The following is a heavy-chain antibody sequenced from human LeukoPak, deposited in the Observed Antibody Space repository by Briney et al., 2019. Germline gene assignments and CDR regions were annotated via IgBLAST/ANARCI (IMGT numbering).Heavy chain of an antibody. J-gene: IGHJ4*02. CDR2: IKSKTDGGTT. Sequence: GGSLRLSCAASGFTFSDGWMNWVRQAPGKGLEWVGRIKSKTDGGTTDYAAAVKGRFTISRDTAKHSLYLQMNSLRPEDTAVYYCARDWSFALDYWGQGTLVTVPS. D-gene: IGHD1-26*01. CDR3: ARDWSFALDY. CDR1: GFTFSDGW. V-gene: IGHV3-15*01.